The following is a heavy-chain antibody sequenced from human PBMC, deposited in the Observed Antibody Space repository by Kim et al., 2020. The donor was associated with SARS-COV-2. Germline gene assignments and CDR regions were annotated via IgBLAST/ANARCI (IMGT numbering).Heavy chain of an antibody. V-gene: IGHV3-30*18. D-gene: IGHD5-18*01. CDR1: GFTFSSYG. CDR2: ISYDGSNK. J-gene: IGHJ4*02. CDR3: AKDREGEIQLWFDY. Sequence: GGSLRLSCAASGFTFSSYGMHWVRQAPGKGLEWVAVISYDGSNKYYADSVKGRFTISRDNSKNTLYLQMNSLRAEDTAVYYCAKDREGEIQLWFDYWGQG.